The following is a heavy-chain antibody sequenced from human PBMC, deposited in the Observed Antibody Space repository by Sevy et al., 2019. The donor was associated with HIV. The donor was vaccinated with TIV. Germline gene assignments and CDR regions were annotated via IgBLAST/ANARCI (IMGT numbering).Heavy chain of an antibody. CDR3: ARGSQYYYYAMDV. J-gene: IGHJ6*02. CDR2: IYYSGIT. CDR1: GFTFSSYA. Sequence: GSLRLSCAASGFTFSSYAMSWVRQAPGKGLEWIGYIYYSGITNYNPSLKSRVTISRDMSKNQFSLKLSSVTAADTAVYYCARGSQYYYYAMDVWGQGTTVTVSS. V-gene: IGHV4-59*01.